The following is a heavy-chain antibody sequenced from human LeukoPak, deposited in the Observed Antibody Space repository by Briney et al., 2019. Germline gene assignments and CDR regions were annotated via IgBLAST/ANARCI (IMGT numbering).Heavy chain of an antibody. CDR3: AKSGSWHFDY. D-gene: IGHD6-13*01. CDR2: IIPIFGTA. Sequence: ASVRVSCKASGGTYSSYAISWVRQAPGQWLELMGGIIPIFGTANYAQKFQGRVTITADESTSTAYMELSSLRSEDTAVYYCAKSGSWHFDYWGQGTLVTVSS. CDR1: GGTYSSYA. J-gene: IGHJ4*02. V-gene: IGHV1-69*13.